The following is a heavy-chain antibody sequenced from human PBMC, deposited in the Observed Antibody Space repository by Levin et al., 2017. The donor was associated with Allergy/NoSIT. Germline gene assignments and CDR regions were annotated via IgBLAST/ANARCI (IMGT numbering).Heavy chain of an antibody. J-gene: IGHJ6*02. CDR3: ASERITMVRGVILHDPKYGMDV. Sequence: GGSLRLSCAASGFTFSSYEMNWVRQAPGKGLEWVSYISSSGSTIYYADSVKGRFTISRDNAKHSLYLQMNSLRAEDTAVYYCASERITMVRGVILHDPKYGMDVWGQGTTVTVSS. CDR1: GFTFSSYE. CDR2: ISSSGSTI. D-gene: IGHD3-10*01. V-gene: IGHV3-48*03.